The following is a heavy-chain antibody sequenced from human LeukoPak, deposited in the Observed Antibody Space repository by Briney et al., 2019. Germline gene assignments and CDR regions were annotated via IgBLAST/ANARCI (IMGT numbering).Heavy chain of an antibody. CDR2: INHSGST. CDR3: ARSLALLRYIDF. CDR1: GGSFSGYY. V-gene: IGHV4-34*01. D-gene: IGHD3-3*02. Sequence: SETLSLICAVYGGSFSGYYWSWIRQPPGKGLEWIGEINHSGSTNYNPSLKSGVTISVDTSKNQFSLKLSSVTAADTAVYYCARSLALLRYIDFWGQGTLVTVSS. J-gene: IGHJ4*02.